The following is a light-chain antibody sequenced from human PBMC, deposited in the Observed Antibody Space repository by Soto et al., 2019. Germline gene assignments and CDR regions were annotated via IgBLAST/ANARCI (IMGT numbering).Light chain of an antibody. CDR1: QSISSW. CDR3: QQYNSYTYT. V-gene: IGKV1-5*03. J-gene: IGKJ2*01. CDR2: KAS. Sequence: DIQMTQSPSTLSASVGDRVTITCRASQSISSWLAWYQQKPGKAPKLLISKASSLESGVPSRFSGSGSGTEFTLTISSPQPDDFATYYCQQYNSYTYTFGQGTKLEIK.